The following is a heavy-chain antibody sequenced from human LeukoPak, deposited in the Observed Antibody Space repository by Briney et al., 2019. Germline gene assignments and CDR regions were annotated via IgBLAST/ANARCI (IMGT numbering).Heavy chain of an antibody. J-gene: IGHJ3*02. V-gene: IGHV3-30*03. Sequence: GGSLRLSCAASGFTFSSYWMSWVRQAPGKGLEWVAVISYDGSNKYYADSVKGRFTISRDNSENTLYLQMNSLRAEDTAVYYCARESITGTTGAFDIWGQGTMVTVSS. D-gene: IGHD1-20*01. CDR1: GFTFSSYW. CDR2: ISYDGSNK. CDR3: ARESITGTTGAFDI.